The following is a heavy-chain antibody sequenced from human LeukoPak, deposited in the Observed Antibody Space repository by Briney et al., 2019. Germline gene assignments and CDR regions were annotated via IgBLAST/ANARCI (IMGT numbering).Heavy chain of an antibody. V-gene: IGHV3-23*01. CDR3: ARDSTLTFIVGATTLDY. CDR2: ISGSGGSA. D-gene: IGHD1-26*01. J-gene: IGHJ4*02. Sequence: GGSLRLSCAASGFTFSSYAMSWVRQAPGKGLEWVSAISGSGGSAYYADSVKGRFTISRDNSKNTLYLQMNSLRAEDTAVYYCARDSTLTFIVGATTLDYWGQGTLVTVSS. CDR1: GFTFSSYA.